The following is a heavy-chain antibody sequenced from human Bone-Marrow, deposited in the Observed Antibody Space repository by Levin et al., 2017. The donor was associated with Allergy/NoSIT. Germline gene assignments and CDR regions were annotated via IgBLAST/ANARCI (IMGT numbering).Heavy chain of an antibody. J-gene: IGHJ4*02. Sequence: ETLSLTCAASGFTFSSYAMSWVRQAPGKGLEWVSAISGSGGSTYYADSVKGRFTISRDNSKNTLYLQMNSLRAEDTAVYYCAKDLNENGDSYFDYWGQGTLVTVSS. CDR1: GFTFSSYA. D-gene: IGHD4-17*01. CDR3: AKDLNENGDSYFDY. CDR2: ISGSGGST. V-gene: IGHV3-23*01.